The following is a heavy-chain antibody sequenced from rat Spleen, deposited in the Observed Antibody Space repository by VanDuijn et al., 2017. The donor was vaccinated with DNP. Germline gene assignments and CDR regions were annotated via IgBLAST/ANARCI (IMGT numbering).Heavy chain of an antibody. Sequence: EVQLVESGGGLVQPGRSLKLSCAASGFTFSDYYMAWVRQAPKKGLEWVASISYEGSSTYYGDSVKGRFTISRDNAKSTLYLQMNSLRSEDTATYYCAREGIRGYAMDAWGQGTSVTVSS. CDR1: GFTFSDYY. V-gene: IGHV5-22*01. J-gene: IGHJ4*01. D-gene: IGHD4-3*01. CDR2: ISYEGSST. CDR3: AREGIRGYAMDA.